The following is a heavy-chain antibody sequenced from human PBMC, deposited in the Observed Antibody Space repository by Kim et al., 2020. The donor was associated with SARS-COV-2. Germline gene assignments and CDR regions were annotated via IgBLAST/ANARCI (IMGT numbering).Heavy chain of an antibody. D-gene: IGHD1-26*01. CDR3: AAQAARIRGATLF. J-gene: IGHJ4*02. CDR1: GFTFSNYA. Sequence: GGSLRLSCAASGFTFSNYAMNWVRQAPGKGLEWVSSLSGSGADSFYADPVKGRFAVSRDNSKDTPYLEINGLRADDTAVYYCAAQAARIRGATLFWGQGT. V-gene: IGHV3-23*01. CDR2: LSGSGADS.